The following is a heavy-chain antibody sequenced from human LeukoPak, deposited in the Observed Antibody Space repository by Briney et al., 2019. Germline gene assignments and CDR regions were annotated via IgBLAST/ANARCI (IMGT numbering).Heavy chain of an antibody. D-gene: IGHD1-26*01. CDR3: VKDRGGSPFYGMDV. Sequence: GGSLRLSCAASGFTVSRNYMSWVRQAPGKGLEWVSTISGSGGAGTYYADSVKGRFTVSRDNSRNTLYLPMNSLRAEDTAVYYCVKDRGGSPFYGMDVWGQGTTVTVSS. V-gene: IGHV3-23*01. J-gene: IGHJ6*02. CDR1: GFTVSRNY. CDR2: ISGSGGAGT.